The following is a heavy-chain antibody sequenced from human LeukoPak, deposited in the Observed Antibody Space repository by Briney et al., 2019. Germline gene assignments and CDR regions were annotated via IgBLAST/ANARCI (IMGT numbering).Heavy chain of an antibody. CDR1: GFSLSTSGMC. Sequence: SGPALVKPTQTLTLTCTFSGFSLSTSGMCVSWIRQPPGKALEWLARIDWDDDKYYSTSLKTRLTISKDPSKNQVVLTMTNMDPVDTATYYCARTPTYYYGSGSFDYWGQGTLVTVSS. D-gene: IGHD3-10*01. CDR2: IDWDDDK. V-gene: IGHV2-70*11. CDR3: ARTPTYYYGSGSFDY. J-gene: IGHJ4*02.